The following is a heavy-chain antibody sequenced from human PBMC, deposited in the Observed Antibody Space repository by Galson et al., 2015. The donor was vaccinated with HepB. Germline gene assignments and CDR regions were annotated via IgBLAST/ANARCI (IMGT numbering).Heavy chain of an antibody. CDR1: GDSVSTNSAA. D-gene: IGHD1-1*01. Sequence: CAISGDSVSTNSAAWNWIRQSPSRGLEWLGWTYYRSKWYNGYAVSVKSRIVINAVTSKNQFSLQLNSVTPEDTAVYYCAREVSATGTVDIWGQGTMITVSS. J-gene: IGHJ3*02. V-gene: IGHV6-1*01. CDR2: TYYRSKWYN. CDR3: AREVSATGTVDI.